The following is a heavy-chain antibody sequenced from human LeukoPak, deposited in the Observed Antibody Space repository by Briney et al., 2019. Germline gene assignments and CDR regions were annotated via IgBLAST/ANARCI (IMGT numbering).Heavy chain of an antibody. V-gene: IGHV1-46*01. J-gene: IGHJ4*02. CDR2: INPSGGST. CDR1: GYTFTYYF. Sequence: ASVTVSCKASGYTFTYYFIHWVRQAPGQGLEWMGIINPSGGSTTYAQKFQGRVALTRDTSTSTVYMELSSLRSEDTALYYCARSPYTYGSLFYLDYWGQGTLVTVSS. CDR3: ARSPYTYGSLFYLDY. D-gene: IGHD5-18*01.